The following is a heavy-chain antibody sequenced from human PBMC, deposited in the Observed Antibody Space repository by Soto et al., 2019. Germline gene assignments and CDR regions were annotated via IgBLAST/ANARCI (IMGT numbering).Heavy chain of an antibody. D-gene: IGHD4-17*01. V-gene: IGHV2-5*02. CDR2: IYWDDDK. Sequence: QITLKESGPTLVKPTQTLTLTYTLSGFSLRNSGVGVGWIRQPPGKALEWLALIYWDDDKRYSPSLKSRLTITKDTSKNPVVLTMTNMDPVDTATYYCAHLTTGGFYFDYWGQGTLVTVSS. CDR1: GFSLRNSGVG. J-gene: IGHJ4*02. CDR3: AHLTTGGFYFDY.